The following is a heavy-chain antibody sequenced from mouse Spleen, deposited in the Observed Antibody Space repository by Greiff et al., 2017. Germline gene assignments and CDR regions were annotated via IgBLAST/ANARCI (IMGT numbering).Heavy chain of an antibody. Sequence: VQLQQSGAELVRPGTSVKVSCKASGYAFTNYLIEWVKQRPGQGLEWIGVINPGSGGTNYNEKFKGKATLTADKSSSTAYMQLSSLTSEDSAVYFCARWDYGNYVDYWGQGTTLTVSS. CDR1: GYAFTNYL. J-gene: IGHJ2*01. CDR3: ARWDYGNYVDY. V-gene: IGHV1-54*01. D-gene: IGHD2-1*01. CDR2: INPGSGGT.